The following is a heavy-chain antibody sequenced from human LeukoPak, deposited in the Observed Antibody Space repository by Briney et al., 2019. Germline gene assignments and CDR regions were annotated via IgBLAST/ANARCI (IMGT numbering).Heavy chain of an antibody. CDR1: GFTLSSYG. J-gene: IGHJ4*02. CDR2: ISESGAKT. Sequence: PGGSLRLSCAASGFTLSSYGMSWVRQAPRRALEWVSSISESGAKTYYADSVKGRFTISRDNAKNTLYLQMNSLSAEDTAVYYCAKDQRPSGSYGYFDYWGQGTLVTVSS. D-gene: IGHD3-10*01. CDR3: AKDQRPSGSYGYFDY. V-gene: IGHV3-23*01.